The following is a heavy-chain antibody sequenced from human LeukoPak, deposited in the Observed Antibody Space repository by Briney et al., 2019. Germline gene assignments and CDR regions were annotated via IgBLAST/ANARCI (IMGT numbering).Heavy chain of an antibody. V-gene: IGHV4-34*01. D-gene: IGHD2-15*01. CDR3: ARGTSGGGNDI. Sequence: PETLSLTCAVYGGSFSGYYWSWIRQPPGKGLEWIGEINHSGSTNYNPSLKSRVTISVDTSKNQFSLKLSSVTAADTAVYYCARGTSGGGNDIWGQGTMVTVSS. J-gene: IGHJ3*02. CDR1: GGSFSGYY. CDR2: INHSGST.